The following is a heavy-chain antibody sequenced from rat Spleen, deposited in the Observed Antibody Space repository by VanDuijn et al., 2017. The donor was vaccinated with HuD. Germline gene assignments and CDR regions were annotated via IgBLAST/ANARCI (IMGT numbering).Heavy chain of an antibody. CDR2: MSGGRST. D-gene: IGHD1-11*01. J-gene: IGHJ3*01. V-gene: IGHV2-15*01. CDR3: TRSYGGYTQHWFPY. CDR1: GFSLISYA. Sequence: QVQLKESGPGLVQPSQTLSLTCTVSGFSLISYAVNWVRQPPGKGLEWIAAMSGGRSTYYNSVLKSRLSITWDTSKSQVLLKMNSLQTEDTAIYFCTRSYGGYTQHWFPYWGQGTLVTVSS.